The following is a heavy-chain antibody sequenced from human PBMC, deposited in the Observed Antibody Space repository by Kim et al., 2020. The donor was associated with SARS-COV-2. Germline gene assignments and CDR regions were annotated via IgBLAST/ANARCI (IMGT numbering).Heavy chain of an antibody. D-gene: IGHD6-19*01. CDR1: GFTFSSYA. CDR3: ARVNMGDSSGWYDCDY. V-gene: IGHV3-30*04. CDR2: ISYDGSNK. J-gene: IGHJ4*01. Sequence: GGSLRLSCAASGFTFSSYAMHWVRQAPGKGLEWVAVISYDGSNKYYADSVKGRFTISRDNSKNTLYLQMNSLRAEDTAGYYCARVNMGDSSGWYDCDYWG.